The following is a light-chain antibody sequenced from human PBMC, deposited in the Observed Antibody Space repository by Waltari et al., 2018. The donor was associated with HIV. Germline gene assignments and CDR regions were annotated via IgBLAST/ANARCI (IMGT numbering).Light chain of an antibody. CDR3: CAYAGSTTYVI. J-gene: IGLJ2*01. V-gene: IGLV2-23*02. CDR2: EVS. CDR1: STDVGGYNL. Sequence: SALTQPASVSGSPGQSITISSTGTSTDVGGYNLVSWYQQHPGQAPKLMIYEVSKRPSGVSNRFSGSNSGNTASLTISGLQAEDEADYYCCAYAGSTTYVIFGGGTKLTVL.